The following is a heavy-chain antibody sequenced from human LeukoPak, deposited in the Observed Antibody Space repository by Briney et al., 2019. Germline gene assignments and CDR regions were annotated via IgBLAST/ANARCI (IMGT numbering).Heavy chain of an antibody. CDR3: ARLRVSGSYLYYFDY. CDR2: ILTSGTT. J-gene: IGHJ4*02. CDR1: NGSISSYH. V-gene: IGHV4-4*09. Sequence: SETLSLTCTVSNGSISSYHWSWVRQPPGKGLEWIGYILTSGTTNYNPSLKSRLTISVDTSKNRFTLKLSSVTAADTAVYYCARLRVSGSYLYYFDYWGQGTLVTVSS. D-gene: IGHD3-10*01.